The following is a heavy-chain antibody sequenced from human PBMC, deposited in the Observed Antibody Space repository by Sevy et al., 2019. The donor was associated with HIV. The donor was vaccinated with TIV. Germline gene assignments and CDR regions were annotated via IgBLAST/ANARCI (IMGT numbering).Heavy chain of an antibody. Sequence: SETLSLTCTVSGGSISSSNYYWGWIRQPPGKGLEWIGTIYYSGSAYYNSSLKSRVTIFIDTSNNQFSLRLSSVTAADTAVYYCARRDYSGYSDSWGQGTLVTVSS. CDR3: ARRDYSGYSDS. CDR2: IYYSGSA. J-gene: IGHJ4*02. CDR1: GGSISSSNYY. D-gene: IGHD2-21*01. V-gene: IGHV4-39*01.